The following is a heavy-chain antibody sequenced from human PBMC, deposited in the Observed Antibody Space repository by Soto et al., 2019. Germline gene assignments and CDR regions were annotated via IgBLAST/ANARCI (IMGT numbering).Heavy chain of an antibody. V-gene: IGHV3-21*01. CDR3: ARDPGPAAGTFGLVGWFDP. D-gene: IGHD6-13*01. CDR2: ISSSSSYI. J-gene: IGHJ5*02. Sequence: GGSLRLSCAASGFTFSSYSMNWVRQAPGKGLEWVSSISSSSSYIYYADSVKGRFTISRDNAKNSLYLQMNSPRAEDTAVYYCARDPGPAAGTFGLVGWFDPWGQGTLVTVSS. CDR1: GFTFSSYS.